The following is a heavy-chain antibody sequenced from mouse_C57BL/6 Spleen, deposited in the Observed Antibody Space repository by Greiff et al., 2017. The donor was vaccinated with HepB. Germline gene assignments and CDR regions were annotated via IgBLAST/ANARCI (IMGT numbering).Heavy chain of an antibody. V-gene: IGHV3-6*01. D-gene: IGHD1-1*01. CDR2: ISYDGSN. J-gene: IGHJ2*01. Sequence: EVKLMESGPGLVKPSQSLSLTCSVTGYSITSGYYWNWIRQFPGNKLEWMGYISYDGSNNYNPSLKNRISITRDTSTNQFFLKLNSVTTEDTATYYCARFPNYYGSYFDYWGQGPTLTVSS. CDR1: GYSITSGYY. CDR3: ARFPNYYGSYFDY.